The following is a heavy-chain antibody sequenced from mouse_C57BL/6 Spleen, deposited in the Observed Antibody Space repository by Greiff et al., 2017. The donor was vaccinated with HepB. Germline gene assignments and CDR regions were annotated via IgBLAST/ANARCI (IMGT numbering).Heavy chain of an antibody. J-gene: IGHJ2*01. V-gene: IGHV1-82*01. D-gene: IGHD1-1*01. Sequence: QVQLQQSGPELVKPGASVKISCKASGYAFSSSWMNWVKQRPGKGLEWIGRIYPGDGDTNYNGKFKGKATLTADKSSSTAYMQLSSLTSEDSAVYFCARGVTTVVEYSFDYWGQGTTLTVSS. CDR1: GYAFSSSW. CDR2: IYPGDGDT. CDR3: ARGVTTVVEYSFDY.